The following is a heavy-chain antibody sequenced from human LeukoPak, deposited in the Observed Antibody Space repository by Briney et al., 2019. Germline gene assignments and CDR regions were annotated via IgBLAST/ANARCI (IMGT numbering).Heavy chain of an antibody. D-gene: IGHD3-3*01. CDR2: IYTSGST. CDR3: ARVGDFWRGYYFDY. CDR1: GGSISSGSYY. V-gene: IGHV4-61*02. Sequence: SQTLSLTCTVSGGSISSGSYYWSWIRQPAGKELEWIGRIYTSGSTNYNPSLKSRVTISVDTSKNQFSLKLSSVTAADTAVYYCARVGDFWRGYYFDYWGQGTLVTVSS. J-gene: IGHJ4*02.